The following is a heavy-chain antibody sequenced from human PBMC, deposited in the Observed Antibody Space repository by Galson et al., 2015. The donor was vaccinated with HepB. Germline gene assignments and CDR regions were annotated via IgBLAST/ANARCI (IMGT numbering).Heavy chain of an antibody. CDR3: AGLNRYFDWLLLDY. CDR2: IKQDGSEK. J-gene: IGHJ4*02. D-gene: IGHD3-9*01. CDR1: GFTFSSYW. Sequence: SLRLSCAASGFTFSSYWMSWVRQAPGKGLEWVANIKQDGSEKYYVDSVKGRFTISRDNAKNSLYLQMNSLRAEDTAVYYCAGLNRYFDWLLLDYWGQGTLFPVSS. V-gene: IGHV3-7*03.